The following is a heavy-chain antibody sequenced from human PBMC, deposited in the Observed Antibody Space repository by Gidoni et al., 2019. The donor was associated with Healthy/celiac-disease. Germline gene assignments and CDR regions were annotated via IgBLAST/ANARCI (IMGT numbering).Heavy chain of an antibody. CDR3: AREAGGVYYYYYMDV. CDR1: GGSISSGSYY. D-gene: IGHD3-10*01. Sequence: QVQLQESGPGLVKPSQTLSPTCTVPGGSISSGSYYWSWIRQPAGKGLEWIGRIYTSGSTNYNPSLKSRVTISVDTSKNQFSLKLSSVTAADTAVYYCAREAGGVYYYYYMDVWGKGTTVTVSS. V-gene: IGHV4-61*02. J-gene: IGHJ6*03. CDR2: IYTSGST.